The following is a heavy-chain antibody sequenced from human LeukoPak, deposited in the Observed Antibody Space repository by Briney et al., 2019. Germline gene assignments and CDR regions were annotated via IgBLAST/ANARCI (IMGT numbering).Heavy chain of an antibody. J-gene: IGHJ4*02. CDR2: INHSGGS. Sequence: WETLTLTCAVFGGSFSGYYWSWIRQPPGKGLEWIGEINHSGGSNYNPALRNRVIISVDTSKNQFSLKLTSVTAADTAVYYCARVGEVAPFPTDFWGQGTLVTVSS. V-gene: IGHV4-34*01. CDR1: GGSFSGYY. CDR3: ARVGEVAPFPTDF. D-gene: IGHD2-2*01.